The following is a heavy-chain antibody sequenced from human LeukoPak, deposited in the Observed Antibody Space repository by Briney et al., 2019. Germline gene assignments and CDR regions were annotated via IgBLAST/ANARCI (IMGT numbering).Heavy chain of an antibody. D-gene: IGHD5-12*01. CDR2: MNGRSGNT. V-gene: IGHV1-8*01. CDR1: GYTFDDYD. Sequence: ASVKVSCKASGYTFDDYDINWVRQVPGQGLEWLGWMNGRSGNTGYTEKLESRLSMTRDTSTTTAYLEVTGLTSEDTAMYFCARAGYRGYDSDALDVWGQGTLVTVSS. J-gene: IGHJ3*01. CDR3: ARAGYRGYDSDALDV.